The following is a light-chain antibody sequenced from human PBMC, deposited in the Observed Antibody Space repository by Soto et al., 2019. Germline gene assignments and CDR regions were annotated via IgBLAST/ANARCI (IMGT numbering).Light chain of an antibody. CDR1: QDISNY. CDR3: QQYDNLPLT. J-gene: IGKJ4*01. V-gene: IGKV1-33*01. Sequence: DLQMTQSPSSLSASVGDRVTITCQASQDISNYLNWYQQKPGKAPNLMIYEASNLDTGVPSRCSGSGSGTDFTFTISSLQPEDIATYYCQQYDNLPLTFGGGTKVEIK. CDR2: EAS.